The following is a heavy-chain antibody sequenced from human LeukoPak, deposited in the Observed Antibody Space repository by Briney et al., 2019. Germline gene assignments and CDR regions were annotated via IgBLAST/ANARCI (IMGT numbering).Heavy chain of an antibody. CDR2: MNPNSGNT. Sequence: ASVKVSCKASGYTFTSYDINWVQQATGQGLEWTGWMNPNSGNTGYAQKFQGRVTMTRNTSISTAYMELSSLRSEDTAVYYCARSSLFGVVTGYFDYWGQGTLVTVSS. CDR1: GYTFTSYD. J-gene: IGHJ4*02. D-gene: IGHD3-3*01. V-gene: IGHV1-8*01. CDR3: ARSSLFGVVTGYFDY.